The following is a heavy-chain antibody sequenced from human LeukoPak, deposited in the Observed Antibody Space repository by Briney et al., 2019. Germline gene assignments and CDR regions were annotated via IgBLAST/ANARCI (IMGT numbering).Heavy chain of an antibody. CDR2: FDPEDGET. J-gene: IGHJ5*02. Sequence: GASVKVSCKASGYTFTGYYLHWVRQAPGKGLEWMGGFDPEDGETIYAQKFQGRVTMTEDTSTDTAYMELSSLRSEDTAVYYCATSAGSTSWPGFDPWGQGTLVTVSS. CDR3: ATSAGSTSWPGFDP. V-gene: IGHV1-24*01. D-gene: IGHD2-2*01. CDR1: GYTFTGYY.